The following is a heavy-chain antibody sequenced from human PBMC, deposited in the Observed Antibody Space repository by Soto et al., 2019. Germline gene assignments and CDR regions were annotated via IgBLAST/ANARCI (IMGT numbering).Heavy chain of an antibody. CDR1: RFTFSIYG. Sequence: HPGGSLRLSCAASRFTFSIYGMGWVRQAPGKGLEWVSSISTSGASTYYADSVKGRFTISRDDSRNTLYLQMNSLRAEDTATYYCAKNSGGPNTNFDYWGQGTLVTVSS. V-gene: IGHV3-23*01. J-gene: IGHJ4*02. D-gene: IGHD2-15*01. CDR3: AKNSGGPNTNFDY. CDR2: ISTSGAST.